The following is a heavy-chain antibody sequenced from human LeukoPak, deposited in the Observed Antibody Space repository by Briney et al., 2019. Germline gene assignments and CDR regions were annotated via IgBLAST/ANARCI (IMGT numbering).Heavy chain of an antibody. D-gene: IGHD3-22*01. Sequence: GGSLRLSCVASGFTFSDYYMSWIRQAPGKGLECVSYISGSSSSTNYADSVKGRFTISRDNPKNSLYLLMNSLRAEDTAMYYCARDFIHRSGEANYWGQGTLVTVSS. CDR3: ARDFIHRSGEANY. V-gene: IGHV3-11*05. J-gene: IGHJ4*02. CDR2: ISGSSSST. CDR1: GFTFSDYY.